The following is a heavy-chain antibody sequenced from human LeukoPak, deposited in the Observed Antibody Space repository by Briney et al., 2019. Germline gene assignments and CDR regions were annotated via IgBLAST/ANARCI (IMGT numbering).Heavy chain of an antibody. V-gene: IGHV4-59*01. CDR3: ARERWYYGSGTYSWFDY. D-gene: IGHD3-10*01. J-gene: IGHJ4*02. CDR2: IYYSGST. CDR1: GGSISNKY. Sequence: SETLSLTCTVSGGSISNKYWSWIRQPPGKGLEWIGYIYYSGSTNYNPSLKSRVTILVDTSKNQFSLKLSSVTAADTAVYYCARERWYYGSGTYSWFDYWGQGTLVTVSS.